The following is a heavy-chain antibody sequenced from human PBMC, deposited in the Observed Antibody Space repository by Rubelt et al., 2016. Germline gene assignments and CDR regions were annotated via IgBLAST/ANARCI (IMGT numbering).Heavy chain of an antibody. Sequence: QVQLVQSGAEVKKPGASVKVSCQASGYTFTSYYMHWVRQAPGQGLEYMGIINPTDGGTGYVQKFQGGVTMTRDTSTSTVYMELSSLRSDDTAVYYCARELNDFDIWGQGTMVTVSS. CDR2: INPTDGGT. CDR1: GYTFTSYY. CDR3: ARELNDFDI. J-gene: IGHJ3*02. V-gene: IGHV1-46*01.